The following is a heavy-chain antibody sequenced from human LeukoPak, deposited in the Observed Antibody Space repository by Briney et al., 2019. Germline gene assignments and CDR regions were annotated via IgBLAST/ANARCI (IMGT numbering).Heavy chain of an antibody. Sequence: GGSLRLSCAASGFTFAKSWMARVRQAPGKGLEWVANIKQDGSTKHYADSLKGRFTISRDNSRNSLYLQMYSLRADGTAVYYCARDTDGSLDYWGQGILVTVAS. J-gene: IGHJ4*02. CDR1: GFTFAKSW. D-gene: IGHD1-26*01. V-gene: IGHV3-7*01. CDR3: ARDTDGSLDY. CDR2: IKQDGSTK.